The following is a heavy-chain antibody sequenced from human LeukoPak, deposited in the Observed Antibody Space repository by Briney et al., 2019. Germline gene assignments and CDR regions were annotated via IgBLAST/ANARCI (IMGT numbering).Heavy chain of an antibody. V-gene: IGHV4-38-2*01. Sequence: PSETLSLTCAVSGYSISMGYHWGWIRQPPGKGLEWIGSIHHSGSTYYNSSLKSRVTISVDTSKNQFSLKVSSVTAADTAVYYCARVNWNPDYWGQGTLVTVSS. CDR3: ARVNWNPDY. D-gene: IGHD1-1*01. CDR1: GYSISMGYH. CDR2: IHHSGST. J-gene: IGHJ4*02.